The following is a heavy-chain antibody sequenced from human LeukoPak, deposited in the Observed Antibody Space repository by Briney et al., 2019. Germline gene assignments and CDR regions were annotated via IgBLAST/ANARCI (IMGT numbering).Heavy chain of an antibody. V-gene: IGHV3-21*01. CDR2: ISSSSSYI. Sequence: GGSLRLSCAASGFTFSSYSMNWVRQAPGKGLEWVSSISSSSSYIYYADSVKGRFTISRDNAKNSLYLQMNSLRAEDTAVYYCARVKTSSSWFFDYWGQGTLVTVSS. J-gene: IGHJ4*02. CDR1: GFTFSSYS. CDR3: ARVKTSSSWFFDY. D-gene: IGHD6-13*01.